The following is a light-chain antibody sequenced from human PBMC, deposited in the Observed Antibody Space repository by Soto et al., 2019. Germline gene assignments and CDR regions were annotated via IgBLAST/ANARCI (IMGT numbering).Light chain of an antibody. J-gene: IGKJ1*01. CDR3: QQSCTFPGT. Sequence: DIQMTQSPSTLSASVGDRVSITCRASQSISGCLAWYQQKPGKAAKLLIYAASSLQSAVPPRFSGSGSETEFTLIISSLQPDDFATYYCQQSCTFPGTFGQGTKVEI. V-gene: IGKV1-5*03. CDR2: AAS. CDR1: QSISGC.